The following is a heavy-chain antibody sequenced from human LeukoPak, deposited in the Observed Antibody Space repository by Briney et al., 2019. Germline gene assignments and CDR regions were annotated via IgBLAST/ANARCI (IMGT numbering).Heavy chain of an antibody. CDR2: IYPRGRT. V-gene: IGHV4-61*02. D-gene: IGHD5-24*01. J-gene: IGHJ4*02. Sequence: GLECISPIYPRGRTTYNPSLKSPFTISVDTSKNQFSLKLSSVTAADTAVYYCSRDGYNRDYWGQGTLVTVSS. CDR3: SRDGYNRDY.